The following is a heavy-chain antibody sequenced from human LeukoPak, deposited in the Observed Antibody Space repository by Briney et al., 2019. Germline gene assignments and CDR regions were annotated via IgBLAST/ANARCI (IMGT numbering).Heavy chain of an antibody. CDR3: VRDLTYGARFDY. CDR1: GFTFSSYA. D-gene: IGHD3-9*01. J-gene: IGHJ4*02. V-gene: IGHV3-30*04. CDR2: ISSDGNKK. Sequence: GGSLRLSCAASGFTFSSYAVHWLRQAPGKGMESVAFISSDGNKKFYADSLKGRLTISRDNFRNTVFLEMSTLRPEDTALYYCVRDLTYGARFDYWGQGTLVTVSS.